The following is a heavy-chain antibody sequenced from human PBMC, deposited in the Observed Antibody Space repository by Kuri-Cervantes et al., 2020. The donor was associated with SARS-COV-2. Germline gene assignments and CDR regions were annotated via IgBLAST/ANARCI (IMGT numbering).Heavy chain of an antibody. Sequence: GESLKISCAASGFTFSDYYMSWIRQAPGKGLEWVSYISSSSSYTNYADSVKGRFTISRDNAKNSLYLQMNSLRAEDTAVYYCARVVTMVRGVIENGMDVWGQGTTVTVSS. D-gene: IGHD3-10*01. CDR1: GFTFSDYY. CDR2: ISSSSSYT. J-gene: IGHJ6*02. CDR3: ARVVTMVRGVIENGMDV. V-gene: IGHV3-11*06.